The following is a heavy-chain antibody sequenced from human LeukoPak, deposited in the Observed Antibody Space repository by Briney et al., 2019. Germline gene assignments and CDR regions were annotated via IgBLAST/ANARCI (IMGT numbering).Heavy chain of an antibody. CDR3: AKGDFYDFWSGYYSNWFDP. V-gene: IGHV3-23*01. Sequence: GGSLRLSCAASGFTFSSYAMSWVRQAPGKGLEWVSAISGSGGSTYYADSVKGRFTISRDNSKNTLYLQMNSLRAEDTAVYYCAKGDFYDFWSGYYSNWFDPWGQGTLVTVSS. J-gene: IGHJ5*02. CDR1: GFTFSSYA. D-gene: IGHD3-3*01. CDR2: ISGSGGST.